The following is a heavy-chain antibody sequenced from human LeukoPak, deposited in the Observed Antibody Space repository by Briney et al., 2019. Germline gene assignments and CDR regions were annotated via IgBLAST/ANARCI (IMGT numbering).Heavy chain of an antibody. J-gene: IGHJ4*02. CDR2: IHYSGTT. Sequence: SETLSLTCTVSGGSISSSNYYWGWIRQPPGKGLEWIASIHYSGTTYYNPSLKSRVAISVDTSKNHFSLNLNSVTAADTAVYYCARGPTYQPIDYWGQGTLVTVSS. D-gene: IGHD2-2*01. CDR3: ARGPTYQPIDY. V-gene: IGHV4-39*02. CDR1: GGSISSSNYY.